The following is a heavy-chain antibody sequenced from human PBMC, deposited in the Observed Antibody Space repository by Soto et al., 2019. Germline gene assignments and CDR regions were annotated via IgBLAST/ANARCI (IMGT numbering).Heavy chain of an antibody. CDR1: GGSISRYY. D-gene: IGHD2-21*02. J-gene: IGHJ6*02. V-gene: IGHV4-59*01. CDR3: ARDLWGYCGTDCYPLDV. Sequence: QVQLQESGPGLVKPSETLSLTCTVSGGSISRYYWSWIRQPPGKGLEWIGYMYNTGSTVYNPPFKSRVTISVDTSKNQFSLKLNSVTAADTAVCYCARDLWGYCGTDCYPLDVWGQGTTVTVSS. CDR2: MYNTGST.